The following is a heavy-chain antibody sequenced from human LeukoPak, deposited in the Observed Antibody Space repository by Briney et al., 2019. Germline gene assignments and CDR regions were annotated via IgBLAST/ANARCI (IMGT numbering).Heavy chain of an antibody. CDR2: IIPILGIA. V-gene: IGHV1-69*04. Sequence: GASVKVSCKASGGTFSSYAISWVRQAPGQGLEWMGRIIPILGIANYAQKFQGRVTITADKSTSTAYMELSSLRSEDTAVYYCARDPFVTGTTGDWFDPWGQGTLVTVSS. J-gene: IGHJ5*02. CDR1: GGTFSSYA. D-gene: IGHD1-20*01. CDR3: ARDPFVTGTTGDWFDP.